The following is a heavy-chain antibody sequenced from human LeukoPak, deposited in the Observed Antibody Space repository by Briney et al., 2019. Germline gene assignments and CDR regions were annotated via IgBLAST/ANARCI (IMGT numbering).Heavy chain of an antibody. Sequence: PSETLSLTCTVSGGSISSSTYYWAWLRQPPGKGLEWIGDFYYNGTTYYTPSLKSRVIISGDTSKNQFSLKLKSVTAADTAVYYCARERRKGVLWFGVSLPDYWGQGTLVTVTS. CDR2: FYYNGTT. V-gene: IGHV4-39*07. CDR1: GGSISSSTYY. CDR3: ARERRKGVLWFGVSLPDY. D-gene: IGHD3-10*01. J-gene: IGHJ4*02.